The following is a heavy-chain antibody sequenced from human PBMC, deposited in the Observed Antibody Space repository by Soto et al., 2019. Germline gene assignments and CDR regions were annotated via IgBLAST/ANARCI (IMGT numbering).Heavy chain of an antibody. Sequence: QVQLVQSGAEVQKPGSSVKVSCKASGGTFSSYAISWVRQAPGQGLEWMGGIIPIFGTANYAQKFQGRVTITADKSTSTAYMELSSLRSEDTAVYYCARCTLEWSPWSSIYYGMDVWGQGTTVTVSS. CDR3: ARCTLEWSPWSSIYYGMDV. CDR1: GGTFSSYA. V-gene: IGHV1-69*06. D-gene: IGHD3-3*01. CDR2: IIPIFGTA. J-gene: IGHJ6*02.